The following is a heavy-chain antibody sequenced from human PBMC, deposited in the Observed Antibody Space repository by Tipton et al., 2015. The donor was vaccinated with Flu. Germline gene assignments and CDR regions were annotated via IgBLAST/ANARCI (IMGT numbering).Heavy chain of an antibody. J-gene: IGHJ6*02. V-gene: IGHV3-74*01. CDR1: GFTFSPYW. D-gene: IGHD4-11*01. CDR3: ARDYSYGMDV. CDR2: IKSDGSTT. Sequence: SGFTFSPYWMHWVRQAPGKGLVWVSHIKSDGSTTTYADSVKGRFTISRDNAKSTLYLQMNSLRAEDTAVYYCARDYSYGMDVWGQGTTVTVSS.